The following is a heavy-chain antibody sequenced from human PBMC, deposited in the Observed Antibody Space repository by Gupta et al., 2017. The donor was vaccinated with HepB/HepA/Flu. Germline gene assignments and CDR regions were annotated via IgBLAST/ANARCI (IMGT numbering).Heavy chain of an antibody. J-gene: IGHJ6*02. Sequence: QVQLQQWGAGLLKPSETLSLTCAVYGGSFSGYYWSWIRQPPGKGLEWIGEINHSGSTNYNPSLKSRVTISVDTSKNQFSLKLSSVTAADTAVYYCARGRHTMCGVVYGMDVWGQGNTVTVSS. CDR3: ARGRHTMCGVVYGMDV. CDR1: GGSFSGYY. D-gene: IGHD3-3*01. V-gene: IGHV4-34*01. CDR2: INHSGST.